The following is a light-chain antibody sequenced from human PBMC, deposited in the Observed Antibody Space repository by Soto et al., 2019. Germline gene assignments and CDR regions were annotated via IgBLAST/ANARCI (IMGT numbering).Light chain of an antibody. J-gene: IGKJ2*01. CDR3: MQGAHRPYT. CDR2: QVS. V-gene: IGKV2-30*02. CDR1: QGLVHSDGATF. Sequence: DVVMIQSPLSLPVTLGQPASISCRSSQGLVHSDGATFLAWFQQRPGHSPRRLICQVSNRDSGVQDRFSGSASATDLTLKISRVEAEDVVVYYYMQGAHRPYTFGQGTKVEI.